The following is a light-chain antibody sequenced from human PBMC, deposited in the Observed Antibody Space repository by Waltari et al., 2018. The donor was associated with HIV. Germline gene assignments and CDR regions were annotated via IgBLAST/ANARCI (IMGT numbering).Light chain of an antibody. CDR2: ENS. CDR3: AAWDDSLSGWV. CDR1: NIGSKS. Sequence: SYVLTQPPSVSVAPGQTARITCGGDNIGSKSVHWYQQRPGQAPVLAVYENSDRPSGVPDRFSGSKSGTSASLAISGLRSEDEADYSCAAWDDSLSGWVFGGGTKLTVL. J-gene: IGLJ3*02. V-gene: IGLV3-21*02.